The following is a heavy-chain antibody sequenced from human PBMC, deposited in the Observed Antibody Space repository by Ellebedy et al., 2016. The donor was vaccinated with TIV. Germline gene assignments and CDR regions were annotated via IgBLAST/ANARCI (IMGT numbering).Heavy chain of an antibody. Sequence: ASVKVSCKASGYTLTGYYMHWVRPAPGQGLEWIGWINPNSGGTNYAQKFQGRVTMTRDTSISTAYMELSRLTSDDTAVFYCARYKVTLSQVEDGFHYWGQGTLVTVSS. CDR3: ARYKVTLSQVEDGFHY. D-gene: IGHD3-16*01. V-gene: IGHV1-2*02. CDR1: GYTLTGYY. J-gene: IGHJ4*02. CDR2: INPNSGGT.